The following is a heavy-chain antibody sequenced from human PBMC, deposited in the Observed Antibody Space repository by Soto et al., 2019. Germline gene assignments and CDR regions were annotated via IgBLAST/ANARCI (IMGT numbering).Heavy chain of an antibody. J-gene: IGHJ4*02. CDR3: SAGLPDCGSYAFDY. V-gene: IGHV3-15*07. Sequence: EVQLVESGGGLVEPGGSLRLSCAASGFTFNGAWMNWVRQGPGKGLEWVGRGKSKFDGGTIDYAAPVKGRFTISRDDSRTTVYLQMNSLSTEDKGMYYCSAGLPDCGSYAFDYCGKGALVTVSS. CDR1: GFTFNGAW. CDR2: GKSKFDGGTI. D-gene: IGHD2-21*01.